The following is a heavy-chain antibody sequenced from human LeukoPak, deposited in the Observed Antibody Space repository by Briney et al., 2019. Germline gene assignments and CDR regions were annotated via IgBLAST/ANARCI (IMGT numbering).Heavy chain of an antibody. J-gene: IGHJ4*02. Sequence: SETLSLTCTVHGGSFSGYYWSWIRQPPGKGLEWIGEINHRGNTNNNPSLKSRATMSVDTSKNQFSLILTSVTAADTAVYYCARPHSTFFDQDAAYYFDYWGQGILVTVSS. D-gene: IGHD3-9*01. V-gene: IGHV4-34*04. CDR3: ARPHSTFFDQDAAYYFDY. CDR2: INHRGNT. CDR1: GGSFSGYY.